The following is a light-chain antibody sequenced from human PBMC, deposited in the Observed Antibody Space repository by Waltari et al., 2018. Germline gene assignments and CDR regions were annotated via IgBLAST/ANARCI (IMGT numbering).Light chain of an antibody. CDR2: GAS. Sequence: VVTQSPDTLSVSPGERATVSCRASQSVGDHVAWYQQRAGQPPRRLIYGASARATDIPARFSGSGSGTEVTLTISSLQSEDFAVYYCQQYDSWPPYTFGQGTKLEMK. CDR1: QSVGDH. J-gene: IGKJ2*01. V-gene: IGKV3-15*01. CDR3: QQYDSWPPYT.